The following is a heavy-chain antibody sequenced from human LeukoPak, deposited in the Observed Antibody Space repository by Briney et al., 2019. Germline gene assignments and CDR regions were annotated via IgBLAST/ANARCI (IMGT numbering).Heavy chain of an antibody. Sequence: GGSLRLSCAASGFTFSTYAINWVRQAPGKGLEWVSVIVGDGGGIHYADSVSGRFTISRDNSRNTLYLQMNSLRVEDTAVYYCAKDRIPDGKYSIDFWGQGTLVTVSS. D-gene: IGHD5-24*01. CDR3: AKDRIPDGKYSIDF. CDR1: GFTFSTYA. V-gene: IGHV3-23*01. CDR2: IVGDGGGI. J-gene: IGHJ4*02.